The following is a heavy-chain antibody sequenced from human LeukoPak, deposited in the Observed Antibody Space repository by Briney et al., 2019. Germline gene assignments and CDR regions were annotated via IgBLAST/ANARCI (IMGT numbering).Heavy chain of an antibody. D-gene: IGHD3-22*01. V-gene: IGHV4-59*01. J-gene: IGHJ3*02. CDR1: GGSITSYY. CDR2: IYYSGST. CDR3: ARYYYDSSGLHDAFDI. Sequence: SETLSLTCTVSGGSITSYYWSWIRQPPGKGLEWIGYIYYSGSTNYNPSLKSRVTISVDTSKNQFSLKLSSVTAADTAVYYCARYYYDSSGLHDAFDIWGQGTMVTVSS.